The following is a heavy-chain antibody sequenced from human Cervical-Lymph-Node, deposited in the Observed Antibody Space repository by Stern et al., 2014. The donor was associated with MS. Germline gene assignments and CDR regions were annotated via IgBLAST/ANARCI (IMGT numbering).Heavy chain of an antibody. Sequence: QITLKESGPALVKPTQTLTLTCTFSGFSLTTSGMCVSWIRQPPGKALEGLVFSDWDDDNAYNTSLKTRLTTSKDTSKNQVVLTMTNMDPVDTATYYCARFYSSSSFADAFDIWGQGTMVTVSS. CDR2: SDWDDDN. D-gene: IGHD6-6*01. J-gene: IGHJ3*02. CDR3: ARFYSSSSFADAFDI. CDR1: GFSLTTSGMC. V-gene: IGHV2-70*01.